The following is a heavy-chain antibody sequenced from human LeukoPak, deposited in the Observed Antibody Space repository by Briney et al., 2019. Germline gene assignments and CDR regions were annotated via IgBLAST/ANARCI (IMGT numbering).Heavy chain of an antibody. J-gene: IGHJ4*02. D-gene: IGHD2-2*01. V-gene: IGHV3-30*04. CDR2: ISYDGTNK. Sequence: GGSLRLSCAASGFTFSSYAMHWVRQAPGKGLEWVAVISYDGTNKYYADSVKGRFTISRDNSKNTLYLQMNSLRAEDTAVYYCARSAGYCSGTSCYYYDYWGQGTLVTVSS. CDR1: GFTFSSYA. CDR3: ARSAGYCSGTSCYYYDY.